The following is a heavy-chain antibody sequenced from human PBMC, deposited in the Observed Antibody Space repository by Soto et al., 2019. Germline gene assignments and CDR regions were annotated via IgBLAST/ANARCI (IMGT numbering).Heavy chain of an antibody. D-gene: IGHD1-26*01. V-gene: IGHV1-69*01. Sequence: ASVKVSCKASGGTFSSYAISWVRQAPGQGLEWMGGIIPIFGTANYAQKFQGRVTITADESTSTAYMELSSLRSEDTAVYYCARAYSGSYVDAFDIWGQGTMVTVSS. CDR2: IIPIFGTA. CDR1: GGTFSSYA. CDR3: ARAYSGSYVDAFDI. J-gene: IGHJ3*02.